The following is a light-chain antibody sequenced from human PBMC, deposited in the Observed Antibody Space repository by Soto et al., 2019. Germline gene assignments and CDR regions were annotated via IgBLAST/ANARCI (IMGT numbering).Light chain of an antibody. CDR1: SSDVGNYNL. CDR2: EGS. Sequence: QSALTQPASVSGSPGQSITISCTGTSSDVGNYNLVSWYQHHPGKAPKLMIYEGSRRPSGVSNRFSGSKSGNKASLTISGLQAEDEADYCCSYAGPTYHVFGTGTKLTVL. J-gene: IGLJ1*01. V-gene: IGLV2-23*01. CDR3: CSYAGPTYHV.